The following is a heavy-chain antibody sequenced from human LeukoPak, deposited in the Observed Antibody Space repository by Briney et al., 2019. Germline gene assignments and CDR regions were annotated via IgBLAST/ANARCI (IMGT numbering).Heavy chain of an antibody. V-gene: IGHV3-64D*06. CDR1: GFTFSSYA. Sequence: GGSLRLSCSASGFTFSSYAMHWVRQAPGKGLEYVSAISSNGGSTYYADSVKGRFTISRDNSKNTLYLQMSSLRAEDTAVYYCVKSIAVAGTVFDYWGQGTLVTVSS. CDR2: ISSNGGST. J-gene: IGHJ4*02. CDR3: VKSIAVAGTVFDY. D-gene: IGHD6-19*01.